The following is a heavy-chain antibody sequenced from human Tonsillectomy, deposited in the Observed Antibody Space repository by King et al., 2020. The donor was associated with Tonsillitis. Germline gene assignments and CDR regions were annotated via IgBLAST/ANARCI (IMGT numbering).Heavy chain of an antibody. CDR1: GFTFSSYA. Sequence: VQLVESGGGLVQPGGSLRLSCAASGFTFSSYAMSWVRQAPGKGLEWVSAISGSGGSTYYADSVKGRFTISRDNSKNTLYLQMNSLRAEDTAVYYCVARSYYDSSGLTYRDYWGQGTLVTVSS. CDR3: VARSYYDSSGLTYRDY. D-gene: IGHD3-22*01. CDR2: ISGSGGST. J-gene: IGHJ4*02. V-gene: IGHV3-23*04.